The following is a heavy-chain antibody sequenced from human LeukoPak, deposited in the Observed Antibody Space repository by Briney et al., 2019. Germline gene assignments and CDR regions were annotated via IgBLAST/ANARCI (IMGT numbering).Heavy chain of an antibody. V-gene: IGHV3-64*02. D-gene: IGHD6-19*01. J-gene: IGHJ5*02. CDR3: AGDFSSGYNPGGFDP. Sequence: PGGSLRLSCAASGFTFSSYAMHWVRQAPGKGLEYVSAISSNGGSTYYADSVKGRFTISRDNSKNTLYLQMGSLRAEDMAVYYCAGDFSSGYNPGGFDPWGQGTLVTVSS. CDR1: GFTFSSYA. CDR2: ISSNGGST.